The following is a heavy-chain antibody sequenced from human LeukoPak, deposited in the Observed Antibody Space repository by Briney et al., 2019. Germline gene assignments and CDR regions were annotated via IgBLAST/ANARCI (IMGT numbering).Heavy chain of an antibody. CDR3: TKDLAFCGGDCYSGADN. Sequence: PGGSLRLSCAASGFTFSSYAINWVRQAPGKGLEWVSAISGRGDITNYTDSVKGRFTISRDTSRSTLYLQMSSLRAEDTAVYYCTKDLAFCGGDCYSGADNWGQGALVTVSS. CDR2: ISGRGDIT. J-gene: IGHJ4*02. CDR1: GFTFSSYA. V-gene: IGHV3-23*01. D-gene: IGHD2-21*01.